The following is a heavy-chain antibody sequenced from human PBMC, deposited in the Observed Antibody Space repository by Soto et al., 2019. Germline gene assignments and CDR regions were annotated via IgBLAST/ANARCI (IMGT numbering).Heavy chain of an antibody. CDR3: VRGPSHGAFDI. J-gene: IGHJ3*02. CDR2: ISPDGNNA. V-gene: IGHV3-30-3*01. Sequence: GGSLRLSCVGSGFTFSSNWMTWVRQAPGKGLEWVAHISPDGNNAYYADSVKGRFTISRDNARNTVYLQVNSLRPEDTAVYHCVRGPSHGAFDIWGQGTLVT. CDR1: GFTFSSNW.